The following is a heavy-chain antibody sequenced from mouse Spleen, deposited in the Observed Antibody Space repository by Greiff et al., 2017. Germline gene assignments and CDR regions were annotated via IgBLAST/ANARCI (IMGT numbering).Heavy chain of an antibody. V-gene: IGHV1-15*01. J-gene: IGHJ4*01. CDR1: GYTFNDYE. CDR2: IDPETGGT. Sequence: QVQLQQSGAELVRPGASVTLSCKASGYTFNDYEMHWVKQTPVHGLEWIGAIDPETGGTAYNQKFKGKAILTADKSSSTAYMELRSLTSEDSAVYYCTRGYYAMDYWGQGTSVTVSS. CDR3: TRGYYAMDY.